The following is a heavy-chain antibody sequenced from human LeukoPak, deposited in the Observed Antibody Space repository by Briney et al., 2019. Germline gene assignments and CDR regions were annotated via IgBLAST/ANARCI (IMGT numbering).Heavy chain of an antibody. D-gene: IGHD3-22*01. V-gene: IGHV1-69*01. J-gene: IGHJ4*02. CDR3: ARGGSMIVDAAFDY. CDR1: GGTFSSYA. CDR2: IIPIFGTA. Sequence: SVKVSCKASGGTFSSYAISWVRQAPGQGLEWMGGIIPIFGTANYAQKFQGRVTITADESTSTAYMELSSLRSEDTAMYYCARGGSMIVDAAFDYWGQGTLVTVSS.